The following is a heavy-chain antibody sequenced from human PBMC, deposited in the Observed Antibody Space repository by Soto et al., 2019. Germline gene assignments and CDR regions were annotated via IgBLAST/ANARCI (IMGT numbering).Heavy chain of an antibody. CDR3: ARGDRGFNDAFDI. CDR2: VSGSGVVT. J-gene: IGHJ3*02. D-gene: IGHD3-10*01. V-gene: IGHV3-23*01. Sequence: PGGSLRLSCAASGFSFSSYAMSWVRQAPGKGLEWVSSVSGSGVVTHYANSVKGRFTLSRDNSKNALSLQMNSLRAEDTAVYYCARGDRGFNDAFDIWGQGTMVTVSS. CDR1: GFSFSSYA.